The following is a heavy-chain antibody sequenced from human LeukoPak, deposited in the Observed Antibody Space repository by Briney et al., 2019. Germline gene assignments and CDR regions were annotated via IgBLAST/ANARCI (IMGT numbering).Heavy chain of an antibody. CDR1: GFTFSSHA. J-gene: IGHJ4*02. CDR3: AKDMVRGVIAKFDY. D-gene: IGHD3-10*01. CDR2: ISGSGGST. Sequence: AGGSLRLSCAASGFTFSSHAMSWVRQAPGKGLEWVSAISGSGGSTYYADSVKGQFTISRDNSKNTLYLQMNSLRAEDTAVYYCAKDMVRGVIAKFDYWGQGTLVTVSS. V-gene: IGHV3-23*01.